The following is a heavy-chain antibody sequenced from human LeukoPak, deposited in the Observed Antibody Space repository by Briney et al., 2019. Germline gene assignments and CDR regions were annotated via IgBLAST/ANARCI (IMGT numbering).Heavy chain of an antibody. CDR2: ISYDGSNK. Sequence: GGSLILSCAASGFTFSSYGMHWVRQAPGKGLEWVAVISYDGSNKYYADSVKGRFTISRDNSKNTLYLQMNSLRAEDTAVYYCAKELSCSSTSCSYYYYYGMDVWGQGTLVTVSS. CDR3: AKELSCSSTSCSYYYYYGMDV. V-gene: IGHV3-30*18. CDR1: GFTFSSYG. J-gene: IGHJ6*02. D-gene: IGHD2-2*01.